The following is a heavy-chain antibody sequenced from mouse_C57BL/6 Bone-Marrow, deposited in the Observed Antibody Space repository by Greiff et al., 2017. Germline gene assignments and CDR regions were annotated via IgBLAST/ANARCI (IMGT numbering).Heavy chain of an antibody. CDR1: GYTFTSYW. V-gene: IGHV1-55*01. D-gene: IGHD2-5*01. Sequence: QVQLQQPGAELVKPGASVKMSCKASGYTFTSYWITWVKQRPGQGLEWIGDIYPGSGSTNYNEKFKSKATLTVDTSSSTAYMQLSSLTAEDSAVYYCTRPYYSNYWDFDVWGTGTTVTVSS. J-gene: IGHJ1*03. CDR3: TRPYYSNYWDFDV. CDR2: IYPGSGST.